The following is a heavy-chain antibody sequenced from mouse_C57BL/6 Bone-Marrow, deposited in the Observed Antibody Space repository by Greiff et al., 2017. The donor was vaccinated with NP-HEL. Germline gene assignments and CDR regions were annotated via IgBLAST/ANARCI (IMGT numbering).Heavy chain of an antibody. Sequence: VKLMESGPGLVAPSQSLSITCTVSGFSLTSYAISWVRQPPGKGLEWLGVIWTGGGTNYNSALKSRLSISKDNSKSQVFLKMNSLQTDDTARYYCARGGYYGSPGYAMDYWGQGTSVTVSS. CDR2: IWTGGGT. V-gene: IGHV2-9-1*01. J-gene: IGHJ4*01. CDR3: ARGGYYGSPGYAMDY. D-gene: IGHD1-1*01. CDR1: GFSLTSYA.